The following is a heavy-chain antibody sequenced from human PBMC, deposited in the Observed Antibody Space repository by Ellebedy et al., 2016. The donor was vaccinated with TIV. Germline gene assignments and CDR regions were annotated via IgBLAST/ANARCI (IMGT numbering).Heavy chain of an antibody. J-gene: IGHJ4*02. CDR3: ARRQDIVLMVYANRAFDY. V-gene: IGHV4-39*01. CDR2: IYYSGST. Sequence: SETLSLXXTVSGGSISSSSYYWGWIRQPPGKGLEWIGSIYYSGSTYYNPSLKSRVTMSVDTSKNQFSLKLSSVTAADTAVYYCARRQDIVLMVYANRAFDYWGQGTLVTVSS. D-gene: IGHD2-8*01. CDR1: GGSISSSSYY.